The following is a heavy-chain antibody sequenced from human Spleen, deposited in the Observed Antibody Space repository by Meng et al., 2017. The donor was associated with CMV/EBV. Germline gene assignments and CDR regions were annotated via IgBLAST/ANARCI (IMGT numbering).Heavy chain of an antibody. CDR1: GFTFSSYA. Sequence: GESLKISCAASGFTFSSYAMSWVRQAPGKGLEWVSVIYSGGSSTYYADSVKGRFTISRDNSKNTLYLQMSSLRAEDTAVYYCAKILGIAPYYYYGMDVWGQGTTVTVSS. CDR3: AKILGIAPYYYYGMDV. D-gene: IGHD2-21*01. CDR2: IYSGGSST. J-gene: IGHJ6*02. V-gene: IGHV3-23*03.